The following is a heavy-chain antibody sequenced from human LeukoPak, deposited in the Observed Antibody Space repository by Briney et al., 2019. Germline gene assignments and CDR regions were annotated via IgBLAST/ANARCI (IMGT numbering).Heavy chain of an antibody. Sequence: GGSLRLSCAVPGFTLSNYWMHWVRQAPGKGLVWLSRISPDGGSTNYAYSVRCRVAMPRHNAKHTLYLQMNGIGAEGTAVYYCARAKYCGSCRYKGFDPWGVGTLVTVSS. J-gene: IGHJ4*01. CDR1: GFTLSNYW. D-gene: IGHD2-2*01. CDR3: ARAKYCGSCRYKGFDP. V-gene: IGHV3-74*01. CDR2: ISPDGGST.